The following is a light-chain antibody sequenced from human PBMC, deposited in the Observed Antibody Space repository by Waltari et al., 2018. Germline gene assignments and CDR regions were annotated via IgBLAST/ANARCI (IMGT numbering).Light chain of an antibody. CDR2: GAS. V-gene: IGKV3-15*01. CDR3: QHGFF. J-gene: IGKJ4*01. Sequence: EIVMTQSPVTLSVSPGETATLSCRASQSVVTSLAWYQQKPGQSPRLLIYGASIRATGIPARFSGIGSGTEFTLSISSLESEDFAVYYCQHGFFFGGGTKVEIK. CDR1: QSVVTS.